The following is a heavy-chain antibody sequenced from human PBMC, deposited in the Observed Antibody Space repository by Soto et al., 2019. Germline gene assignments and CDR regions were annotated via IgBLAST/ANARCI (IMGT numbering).Heavy chain of an antibody. J-gene: IGHJ4*02. CDR1: GGTFSSYT. CDR2: IIPILGIA. CDR3: ERAAPVAAAGFDY. Sequence: QVQLVQSGAEVKKPGSSVKVSCKASGGTFSSYTISWVRQAPGQGLEWMGRIIPILGIANYAQKFQGRVTITADKSTSTEYMERSSLRSEDTAVYYCERAAPVAAAGFDYWGQGTLVTVSS. V-gene: IGHV1-69*02. D-gene: IGHD3-10*01.